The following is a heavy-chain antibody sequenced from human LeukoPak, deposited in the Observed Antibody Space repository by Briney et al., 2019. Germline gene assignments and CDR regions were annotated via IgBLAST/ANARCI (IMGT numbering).Heavy chain of an antibody. CDR2: IHSDGSST. CDR1: GFTFSSYW. Sequence: PGGSLRLSCAASGFTFSSYWMHWVRQAPGKGLVWVSRIHSDGSSTSYADSVWGRFTISRDDAKSTLYLQMNSLRAEYSAVYYCARSGWPYYFDYWGQGTLVTVSS. J-gene: IGHJ4*02. V-gene: IGHV3-74*01. D-gene: IGHD3-22*01. CDR3: ARSGWPYYFDY.